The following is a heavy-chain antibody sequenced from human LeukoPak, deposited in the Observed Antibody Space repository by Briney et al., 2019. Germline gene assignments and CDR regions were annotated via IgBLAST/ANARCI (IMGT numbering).Heavy chain of an antibody. V-gene: IGHV6-1*01. CDR1: GDSASSNSAA. CDR2: TYYRSKWYN. D-gene: IGHD2-21*02. CDR3: TRGGSGMTVALFDN. J-gene: IGHJ4*02. Sequence: SQTLSLTCAISGDSASSNSAAWNWIRHSPSRGLEWLGWTYYRSKWYNDYAVSVKSRITINPDTSKNQFSLQLNSVTPDDTAVYYCTRGGSGMTVALFDNWGQGTLVTVSS.